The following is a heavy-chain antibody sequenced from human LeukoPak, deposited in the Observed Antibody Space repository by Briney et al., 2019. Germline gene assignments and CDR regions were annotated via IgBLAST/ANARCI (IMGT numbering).Heavy chain of an antibody. J-gene: IGHJ5*02. D-gene: IGHD5-18*01. V-gene: IGHV1-2*02. CDR1: GYTXTRYY. CDR2: TNTNSGGT. CDR3: ARDQELPGYSYGFSLFGGGNWFDP. Sequence: ASVKVSCTASGYTXTRYYMHGVRQAPGQGLEWMGWTNTNSGGTNYAQQFQGRVTITRETSISTAYMELSRLRCDDTALYYCARDQELPGYSYGFSLFGGGNWFDPWGQGNLVTVSS.